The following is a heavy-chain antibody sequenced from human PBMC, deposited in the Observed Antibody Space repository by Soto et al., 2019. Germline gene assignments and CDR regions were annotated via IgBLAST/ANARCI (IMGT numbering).Heavy chain of an antibody. Sequence: VGSLRLSCRASGSDFSTYSMNWVRQAPGQGLEWIAYVSLDSDSIQYADSVKGRFTISRDDDENSLYLQMDSLRDEDTATYYCARLYYGYVWGQGTTVTVSS. V-gene: IGHV3-48*02. J-gene: IGHJ6*02. CDR1: GSDFSTYS. CDR3: ARLYYGYV. D-gene: IGHD3-3*01. CDR2: VSLDSDSI.